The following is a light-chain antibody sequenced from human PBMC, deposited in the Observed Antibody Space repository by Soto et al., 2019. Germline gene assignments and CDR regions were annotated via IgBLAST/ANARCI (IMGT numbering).Light chain of an antibody. CDR3: QQYNTEGT. V-gene: IGKV1-5*03. CDR1: QSISSW. CDR2: KAS. J-gene: IGKJ1*01. Sequence: IQMTQSPSTLSASVGDRVTITCRASQSISSWLAWYQQKPGKAPKLLIYKASSLESGVPSRFSGSGSGTEFTLTISSLQPDDFATYYCQQYNTEGTFGQGTKVDIK.